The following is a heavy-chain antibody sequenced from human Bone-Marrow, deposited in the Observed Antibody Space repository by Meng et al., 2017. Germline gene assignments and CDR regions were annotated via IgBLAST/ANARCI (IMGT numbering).Heavy chain of an antibody. CDR3: ARDLPYYDYVWGSYRRDAFDI. J-gene: IGHJ3*02. V-gene: IGHV4-4*07. CDR1: GASTSRYY. Sequence: CTLSGASTSRYYWSWIRQRAEKGLEWIGRIYTSGSTNYNPSLKSRVTMSVDTSKNQFSLKLSSVTAADTAVYYCARDLPYYDYVWGSYRRDAFDIWGQGTMVTVSS. D-gene: IGHD3-16*02. CDR2: IYTSGST.